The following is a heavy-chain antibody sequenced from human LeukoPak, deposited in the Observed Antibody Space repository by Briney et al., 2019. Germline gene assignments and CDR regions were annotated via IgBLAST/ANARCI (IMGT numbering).Heavy chain of an antibody. D-gene: IGHD2-2*01. CDR2: IKPSGGST. J-gene: IGHJ3*02. V-gene: IGHV1-46*01. CDR3: ARAHCSSTSCWNDAFDI. CDR1: GYTFTSYY. Sequence: ASVKVSCKASGYTFTSYYMHWVRQAPGQGLEWMGIIKPSGGSTSYAQKFQGRVTMTRDTSTSTVYMELSSLRSEDTAVYYCARAHCSSTSCWNDAFDIWGQGTMVTVSS.